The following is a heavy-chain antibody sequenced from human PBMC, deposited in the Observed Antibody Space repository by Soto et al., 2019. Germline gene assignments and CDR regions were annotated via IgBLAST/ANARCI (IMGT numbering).Heavy chain of an antibody. CDR2: IYHSGTT. CDR1: GASISNTNW. D-gene: IGHD6-13*01. V-gene: IGHV4-4*02. Sequence: QVQLQESGPGLVEPSGTLSLTCAVSGASISNTNWWSWVRQPPGKGLEWIGEIYHSGTTNCDPSLKXRVTISVDKSKNQFSLKLSSVTAADTAVYYCAIPGAGDFDYWGQGTLVTVSS. CDR3: AIPGAGDFDY. J-gene: IGHJ4*02.